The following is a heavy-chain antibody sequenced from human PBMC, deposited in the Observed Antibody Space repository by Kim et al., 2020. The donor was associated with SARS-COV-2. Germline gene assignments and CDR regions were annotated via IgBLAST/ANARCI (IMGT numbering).Heavy chain of an antibody. D-gene: IGHD2-2*01. V-gene: IGHV3-23*01. CDR3: AKVGNRCSSTSCWGAKGGTEHWYFDL. Sequence: GGSLRLSCAASGFTFSSYAMSWVRQAPGKGLEWVSAISGSGGSTYYADSVKGRFTISRDNSKNTLYLQMNSLRAEDTAVYYCAKVGNRCSSTSCWGAKGGTEHWYFDLWGRGTLVTVSS. J-gene: IGHJ2*01. CDR2: ISGSGGST. CDR1: GFTFSSYA.